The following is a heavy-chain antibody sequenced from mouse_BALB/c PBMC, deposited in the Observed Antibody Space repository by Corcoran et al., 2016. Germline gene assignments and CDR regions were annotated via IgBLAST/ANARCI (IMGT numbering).Heavy chain of an antibody. CDR1: GYTFTTAG. CDR3: ASSRCLTVPYAMDY. Sequence: QIQLVQSGPELKKPGETVRISCKASGYTFTTAGMQWVQKMPGKGLKWIGWINTHAGVPKYAEDFKVRFAFSLETSASTAYLQISNLKNEDTATYFCASSRCLTVPYAMDYWCQGTSVTVSS. V-gene: IGHV9-4*02. CDR2: INTHAGVP. J-gene: IGHJ4*01. D-gene: IGHD1-1*01.